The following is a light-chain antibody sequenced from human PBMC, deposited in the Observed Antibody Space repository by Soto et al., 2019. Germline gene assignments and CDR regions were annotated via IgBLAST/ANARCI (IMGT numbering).Light chain of an antibody. CDR2: RAS. CDR1: QSISDW. CDR3: QQYNGYPRA. V-gene: IGKV1-5*03. J-gene: IGKJ1*01. Sequence: DIQMTQSPSTLSASIGDRVTITCRASQSISDWLAWYQQKPGKAPKLLIYRASNLESGVPSRFSGSGSGTEFTLTISSLQPDDFATYYCQQYNGYPRAFGQGTKVEIK.